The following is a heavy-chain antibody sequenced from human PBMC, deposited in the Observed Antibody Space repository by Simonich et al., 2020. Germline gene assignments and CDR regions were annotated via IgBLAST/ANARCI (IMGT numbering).Heavy chain of an antibody. CDR3: ARGGLADRRIVYYYYMDV. V-gene: IGHV1-69*09. Sequence: QVQLVQSGAEVKKPGSSVKVSCKASGGTFSSYAISWVQQAPGQGLEWMGRITPILAIANYAPKIQGRVTITADKSTSTAYMELSSLRSEDTAVYYCARGGLADRRIVYYYYMDVWGKGTTVTVSS. CDR2: ITPILAIA. D-gene: IGHD2-15*01. CDR1: GGTFSSYA. J-gene: IGHJ6*03.